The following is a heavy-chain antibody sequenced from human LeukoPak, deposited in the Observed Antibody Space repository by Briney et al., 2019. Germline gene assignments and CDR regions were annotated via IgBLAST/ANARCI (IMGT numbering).Heavy chain of an antibody. Sequence: GSSVKVSCKASGGTFSSYAISWVRQAPGQGLEWMGGIIPIFGTANYAQKFQGRVTITADESTSTAYMELSSLRSEDTAVYYCATAGTYYYDSSGPRGDYWGQGTPVTVSS. CDR1: GGTFSSYA. CDR2: IIPIFGTA. CDR3: ATAGTYYYDSSGPRGDY. J-gene: IGHJ4*02. D-gene: IGHD3-22*01. V-gene: IGHV1-69*01.